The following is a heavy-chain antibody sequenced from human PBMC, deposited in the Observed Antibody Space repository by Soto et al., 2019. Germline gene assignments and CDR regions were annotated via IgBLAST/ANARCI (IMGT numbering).Heavy chain of an antibody. Sequence: QVQLVQSGAEVKKPGSSVKVSCKASGGTFSSYAISWVRQAPGQGLEWMGGIIPIFGTANYAQKFQGRVTITADESTNTAYMELSSLRSEDTAVYYCATVYGGLTNYDQFFDYWGQGTLVTVSS. CDR1: GGTFSSYA. CDR2: IIPIFGTA. V-gene: IGHV1-69*01. D-gene: IGHD3-22*01. CDR3: ATVYGGLTNYDQFFDY. J-gene: IGHJ4*02.